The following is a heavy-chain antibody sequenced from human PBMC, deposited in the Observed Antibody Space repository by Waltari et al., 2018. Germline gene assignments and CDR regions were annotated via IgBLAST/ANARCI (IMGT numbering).Heavy chain of an antibody. CDR3: ASARYSGTYYNDY. D-gene: IGHD1-26*01. Sequence: EVQLVESGGGLVQPGGSLRLSCAASGFTFSSFWMHWVRQAPGKGLVWVSRINRCGSSTSYADSVKGRFTISRDNAKNTLYLQMNSLRAEDTAVYYCASARYSGTYYNDYWGQGMLVTVSP. V-gene: IGHV3-74*01. CDR1: GFTFSSFW. CDR2: INRCGSST. J-gene: IGHJ4*02.